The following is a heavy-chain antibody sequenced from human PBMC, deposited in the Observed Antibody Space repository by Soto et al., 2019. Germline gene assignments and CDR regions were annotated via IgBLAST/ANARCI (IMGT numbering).Heavy chain of an antibody. CDR3: AKAKSLRAVRGSSFDY. CDR1: EFMFSSYA. Sequence: GGSLRLSCEASEFMFSSYAMSWVRQAPGKGLEWVSTISPTGDNTYYADSVKGRFTLSRDNSKDTLSLQMNSLTTEDTAIYYCAKAKSLRAVRGSSFDYWGQGALVTFS. J-gene: IGHJ4*02. V-gene: IGHV3-23*01. D-gene: IGHD6-19*01. CDR2: ISPTGDNT.